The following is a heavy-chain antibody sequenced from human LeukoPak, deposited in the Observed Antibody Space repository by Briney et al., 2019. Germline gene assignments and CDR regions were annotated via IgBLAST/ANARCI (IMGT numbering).Heavy chain of an antibody. CDR3: AIAYGSGSYYLDY. J-gene: IGHJ4*02. D-gene: IGHD3-10*01. V-gene: IGHV5-51*01. CDR2: IYPGDSDT. Sequence: GESLKISCKGFGNGFPSYWTGGGRQMPGKGLGWMGIIYPGDSDTRYSPSFQGQVTISADRSISTAYLQWSSLKASDTAMYYCAIAYGSGSYYLDYWGQGTLVTVSS. CDR1: GNGFPSYW.